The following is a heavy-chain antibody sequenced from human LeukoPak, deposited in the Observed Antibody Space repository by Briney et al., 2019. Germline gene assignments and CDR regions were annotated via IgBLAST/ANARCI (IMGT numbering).Heavy chain of an antibody. CDR3: AHGSMYQLDY. D-gene: IGHD2-2*01. V-gene: IGHV3-23*01. Sequence: GGSLRLSCAASGFTFSSYSMSWVRQAPGKGLEWVSGIIGGAGGTYYADSVKGRFTISRDNSKNTLYLQMNSLRAEDTAVYYCAHGSMYQLDYWGQGTLVTVSS. CDR2: IIGGAGGT. J-gene: IGHJ4*02. CDR1: GFTFSSYS.